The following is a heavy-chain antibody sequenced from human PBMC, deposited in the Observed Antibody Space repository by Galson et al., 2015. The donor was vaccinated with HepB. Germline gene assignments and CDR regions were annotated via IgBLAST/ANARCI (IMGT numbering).Heavy chain of an antibody. CDR3: ATWRALTGPGADSH. D-gene: IGHD3-9*01. J-gene: IGHJ4*02. CDR1: GFTFSSYA. V-gene: IGHV3-30-3*01. CDR2: ISYDGSNK. Sequence: SLRLSCAASGFTFSSYAMHWVRQAPGKGLEWVAVISYDGSNKYYADSVKGRFTISRDNSKNTLYLQMNSLRAEDTAVYYCATWRALTGPGADSHWGQGTLVTVSS.